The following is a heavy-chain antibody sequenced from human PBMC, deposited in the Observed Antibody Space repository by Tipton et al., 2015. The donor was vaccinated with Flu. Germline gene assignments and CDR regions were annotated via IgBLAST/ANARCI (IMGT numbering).Heavy chain of an antibody. V-gene: IGHV4-59*08. CDR1: GGSLDSYY. J-gene: IGHJ5*02. Sequence: TLSLTCAVSGGSLDSYYWSWIRQPPGKGLEWIGNIHRTGNTYHNPSLKSRVTISLDRSKNQFSLKLRSVTAADTAVYYCARRDYSNYVSEPRNWFDPWGQGALVTVSS. CDR3: ARRDYSNYVSEPRNWFDP. D-gene: IGHD4-11*01. CDR2: IHRTGNT.